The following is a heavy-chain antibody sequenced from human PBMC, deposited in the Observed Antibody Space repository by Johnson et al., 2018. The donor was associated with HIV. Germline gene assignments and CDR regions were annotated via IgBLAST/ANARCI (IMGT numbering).Heavy chain of an antibody. J-gene: IGHJ3*02. CDR2: ISWDGGST. V-gene: IGHV3-43*01. Sequence: VQLVESGGGLVQPGRSLKLSCAASGFTFDDYTMHWVRQAPGKGLEWVSLISWDGGSTYYADSVKGRFTISRDNSKNSLYLQMNSLRTEDPALYYCAKETKGKAFDIWGQGTMVTVSS. CDR3: AKETKGKAFDI. D-gene: IGHD1-7*01. CDR1: GFTFDDYT.